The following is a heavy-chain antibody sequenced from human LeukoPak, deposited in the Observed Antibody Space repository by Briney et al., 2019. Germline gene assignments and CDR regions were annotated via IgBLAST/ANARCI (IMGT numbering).Heavy chain of an antibody. J-gene: IGHJ4*02. V-gene: IGHV3-23*01. CDR1: GFPFSSPA. D-gene: IGHD3-16*01. Sequence: PGGSLRLSCAASGFPFSSPAMSWVRHTPGNGLEWVSSITGNGVTTYYADSVKGRFTISRDNSKNILFLQMNSLGAEDSASYFCAKERRRVDTSMIRSYYFDSWGQGTPVTVSS. CDR2: ITGNGVTT. CDR3: AKERRRVDTSMIRSYYFDS.